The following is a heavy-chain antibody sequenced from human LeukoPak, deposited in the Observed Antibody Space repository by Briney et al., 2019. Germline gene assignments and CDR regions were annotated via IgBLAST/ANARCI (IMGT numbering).Heavy chain of an antibody. Sequence: SGGSLRLSCAAPGFSFSSYWMSWVRQAPGKGLEWVANIKQDGSEKYNVDSVKGRFTISRDNAKNSLYLQMNSLRAEDTAVYYCARDSSGWRRDYYFDCWGQGTLVTVSS. CDR3: ARDSSGWRRDYYFDC. CDR2: IKQDGSEK. V-gene: IGHV3-7*01. CDR1: GFSFSSYW. D-gene: IGHD6-19*01. J-gene: IGHJ4*02.